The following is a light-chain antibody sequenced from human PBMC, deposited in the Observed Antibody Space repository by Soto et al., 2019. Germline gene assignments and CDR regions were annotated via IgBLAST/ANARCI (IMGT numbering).Light chain of an antibody. CDR2: AAS. CDR3: QQSYSTPET. V-gene: IGKV1-39*01. J-gene: IGKJ1*01. Sequence: EIQMTQSPSSLSAAVGDRVSISGRASQSINVYLNWYQQKPGKVPKLLIYAASSLQSGVPSRFSGSGSGTDFTLTISSLQPEDFATYYCQQSYSTPETFGQGTKVDIK. CDR1: QSINVY.